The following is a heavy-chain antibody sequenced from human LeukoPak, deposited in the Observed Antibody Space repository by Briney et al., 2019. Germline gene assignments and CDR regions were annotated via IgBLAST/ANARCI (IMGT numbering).Heavy chain of an antibody. CDR3: VREYSSSSGRAFDY. D-gene: IGHD6-6*01. Sequence: PGGSLRLSCAASGFTFSTYWMHWVRQAPGKGLVWVSRINTDGSNTNYADSVKGRFTISRGNAKNTLFLQMNSLRAEDTAVYYCVREYSSSSGRAFDYWGQGTLVTVSS. CDR2: INTDGSNT. CDR1: GFTFSTYW. J-gene: IGHJ4*02. V-gene: IGHV3-74*01.